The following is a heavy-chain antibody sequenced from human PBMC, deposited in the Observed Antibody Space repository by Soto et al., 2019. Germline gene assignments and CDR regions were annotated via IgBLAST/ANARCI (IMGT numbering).Heavy chain of an antibody. CDR3: AAGGGLPRYY. CDR1: GGSISSGGYS. D-gene: IGHD5-12*01. CDR2: IYHSGST. J-gene: IGHJ4*02. V-gene: IGHV4-30-2*01. Sequence: SETLSLTCTVSGGSISSGGYSWSWIRQPPGKGLEWIGYIYHSGSTYYNPSLKSRVTISVDRSKNPFSLKLSSVTAVDIAVYYCAAGGGLPRYYWGQGTLVTVSS.